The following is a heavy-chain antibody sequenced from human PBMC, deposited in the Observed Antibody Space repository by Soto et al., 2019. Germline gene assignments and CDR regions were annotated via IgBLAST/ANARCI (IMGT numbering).Heavy chain of an antibody. CDR1: GASIAGGSYY. CDR2: IPSRGRP. Sequence: PSETLSLTCCVSGASIAGGSYYWSWVRQPPGKGLEWIGYIPSRGRPFYNPSLTSRGTISADSSKNQLSLQLTSVTAADTAVYYCVRDQYSGYDFALWGQGNLVTVSS. CDR3: VRDQYSGYDFAL. D-gene: IGHD5-12*01. J-gene: IGHJ5*02. V-gene: IGHV4-30-4*01.